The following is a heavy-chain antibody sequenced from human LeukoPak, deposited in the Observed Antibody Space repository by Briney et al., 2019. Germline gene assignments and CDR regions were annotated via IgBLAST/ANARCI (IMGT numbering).Heavy chain of an antibody. CDR3: ARGKTIFGLFDP. J-gene: IGHJ5*02. CDR2: IYYSGST. D-gene: IGHD3-3*01. CDR1: GGSISSYY. V-gene: IGHV4-59*01. Sequence: MPSETLSLTCTVSGGSISSYYWSWIRQPPGKGLEWIGYIYYSGSTNYNPSLKSRVTISVDTSKNQFSLKLSSVTAADTAVYYCARGKTIFGLFDPWGQGTLVTVSS.